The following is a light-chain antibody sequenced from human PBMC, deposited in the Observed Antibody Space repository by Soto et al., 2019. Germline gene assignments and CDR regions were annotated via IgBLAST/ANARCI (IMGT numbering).Light chain of an antibody. CDR3: QQFSSYTLN. J-gene: IGKJ4*01. CDR1: QTVRNNY. CDR2: DAS. Sequence: EFVLTQSPGTLSLSPGERATLSRRASQTVRNNYLAWYQQKPGQAPRLLIYDASSRATGIPDRFSGGGSGTDFTLTISRLEPEDFAVYYCQQFSSYTLNFGGGTKV. V-gene: IGKV3-20*01.